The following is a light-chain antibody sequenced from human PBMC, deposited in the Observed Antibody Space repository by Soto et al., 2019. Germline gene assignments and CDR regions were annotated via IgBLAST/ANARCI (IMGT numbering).Light chain of an antibody. CDR3: LQDINYPWT. CDR1: QSISSW. J-gene: IGKJ1*01. Sequence: GDRVTITCRASQSISSWLAWYQQKPGKAPKLLIYDASSLESGVPPRFSGSGSGTGFTLAISSLQPEDSATYYCLQDINYPWTFGQGTKVDIK. CDR2: DAS. V-gene: IGKV1-5*01.